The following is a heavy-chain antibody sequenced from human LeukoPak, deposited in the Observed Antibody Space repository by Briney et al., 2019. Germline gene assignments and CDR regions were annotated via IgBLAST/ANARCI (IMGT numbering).Heavy chain of an antibody. J-gene: IGHJ6*02. V-gene: IGHV4-39*07. Sequence: SETLSLTCTVSGGSISSYYWGWIRQPPGKGLEWIGSIYYSGSTYYNPSLKSRVSISADTSKKQFSLKLSSVTAADTAMYYCVRDAGHQLSRRNYYAMDVWGQGTTVTVSS. CDR2: IYYSGST. CDR1: GGSISSYY. D-gene: IGHD2-2*01. CDR3: VRDAGHQLSRRNYYAMDV.